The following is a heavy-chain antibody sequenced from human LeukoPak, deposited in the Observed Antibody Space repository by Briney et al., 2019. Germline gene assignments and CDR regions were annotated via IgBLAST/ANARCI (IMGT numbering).Heavy chain of an antibody. D-gene: IGHD1-1*01. CDR2: IYHSGST. V-gene: IGHV4-39*07. CDR3: ARVRRTTDHYFDY. CDR1: GGSISSGGYY. J-gene: IGHJ4*02. Sequence: KSSETLSLTCTVSGGSISSGGYYWSWIRQPPGKGLEWIGSIYHSGSTYYNPSLKSRVTISVDTSKNQFSLKLSSVTAADTAVYYCARVRRTTDHYFDYWGQGTLVTVSS.